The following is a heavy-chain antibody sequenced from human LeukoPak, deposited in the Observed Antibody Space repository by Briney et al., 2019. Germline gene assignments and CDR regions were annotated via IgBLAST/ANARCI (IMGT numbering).Heavy chain of an antibody. V-gene: IGHV4-59*01. J-gene: IGHJ3*02. CDR2: IYYSGTT. CDR3: ARIRVNAFDI. CDR1: NSSIISYY. D-gene: IGHD3-10*01. Sequence: SETLSLTCTVSNSSIISYYWTWIRQPPGKGLEWIGYIYYSGTTNYNPSLTSRVTMSVDTSKNQFSLKLSSVTAADTAVYYCARIRVNAFDIWGQGTMVTVSS.